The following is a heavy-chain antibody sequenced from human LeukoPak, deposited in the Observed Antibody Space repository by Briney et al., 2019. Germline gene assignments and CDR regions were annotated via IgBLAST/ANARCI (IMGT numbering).Heavy chain of an antibody. J-gene: IGHJ2*01. D-gene: IGHD3-3*01. CDR2: IIPIFGTA. Sequence: GASVKVSCKASGGTFSSYAISWVRQAPGQGLEWMGGIIPIFGTANYAQKFQGRVTITADESTSTAYMELSSLRSDDTAVYYCARDRSITIFGVVTPDWYFDLWGRGTLVTVSS. CDR1: GGTFSSYA. V-gene: IGHV1-69*13. CDR3: ARDRSITIFGVVTPDWYFDL.